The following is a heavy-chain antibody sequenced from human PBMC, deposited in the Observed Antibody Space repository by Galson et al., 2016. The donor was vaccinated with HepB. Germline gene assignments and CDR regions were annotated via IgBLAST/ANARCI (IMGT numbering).Heavy chain of an antibody. V-gene: IGHV3-74*01. CDR1: GFTVSSYW. Sequence: SLRLSCAASGFTVSSYWMHWVRQAPGKGLVWVSRINSDGSTTHYADSVKGRFTISRDNAKNTLYLQMNNLRAEDTAVYYCVNLGTTRTWGQGTQVTVSS. D-gene: IGHD1-26*01. CDR3: VNLGTTRT. CDR2: INSDGSTT. J-gene: IGHJ5*02.